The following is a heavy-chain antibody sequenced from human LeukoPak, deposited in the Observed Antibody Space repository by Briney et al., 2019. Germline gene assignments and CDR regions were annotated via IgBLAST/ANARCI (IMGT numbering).Heavy chain of an antibody. J-gene: IGHJ4*02. Sequence: ASVKVSCKASGYTFTSYGISWVRQAPGQGLEWMGIINPSGGSTSYAQKFQGRVTMTRDTSTSTVYMELSSLRSEDTAVYYCAREGKDGYKRAMDYWGQGTLVTVSS. D-gene: IGHD5-24*01. CDR1: GYTFTSYG. CDR2: INPSGGST. V-gene: IGHV1-46*01. CDR3: AREGKDGYKRAMDY.